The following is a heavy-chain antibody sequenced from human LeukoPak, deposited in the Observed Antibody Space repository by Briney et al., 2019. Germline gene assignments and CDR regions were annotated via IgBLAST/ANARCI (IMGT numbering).Heavy chain of an antibody. CDR1: GYSISSGYY. V-gene: IGHV4-38-2*02. J-gene: IGHJ4*02. Sequence: PSETLSLTCTVSGYSISSGYYWGWIRQPLGKGLEWIGSIYHSGSTYYNPSLKSRVTISVDTSKNQFSLKLSSVTAADTAVYYCARGSGTGTTNFDYWGQGTLVTVSS. CDR3: ARGSGTGTTNFDY. D-gene: IGHD1-7*01. CDR2: IYHSGST.